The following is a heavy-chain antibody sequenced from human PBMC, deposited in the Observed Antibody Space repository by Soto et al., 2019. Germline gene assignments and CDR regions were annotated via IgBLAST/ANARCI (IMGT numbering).Heavy chain of an antibody. CDR1: GFTFSSYV. J-gene: IGHJ6*02. Sequence: EVQLLESGGGLVQPGGSLRLSCAASGFTFSSYVMSWVRQAPGKGLEWVSAISGSGGSTYYADSVKGRFTISRDNSKNKLYLQMNSLRAEDTAVYYCAKGISPHYYGMDVWGQGTTVTVSS. CDR2: ISGSGGST. V-gene: IGHV3-23*01. CDR3: AKGISPHYYGMDV.